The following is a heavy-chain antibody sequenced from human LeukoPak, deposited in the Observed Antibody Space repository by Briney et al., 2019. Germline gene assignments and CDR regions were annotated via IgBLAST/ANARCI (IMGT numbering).Heavy chain of an antibody. CDR3: ARSDGYCSSTSCYNVGAFDI. CDR1: GGSISSGSYY. CDR2: IYYSGGT. J-gene: IGHJ3*02. V-gene: IGHV4-61*01. D-gene: IGHD2-2*02. Sequence: SQTLSLTCTVSGGSISSGSYYWSWIRQPPGKGLEWIGYIYYSGGTNYNPSLESRVTISVDTSKSQFSLRLSSVTAADTAVYYCARSDGYCSSTSCYNVGAFDIWGQGTVVTVSS.